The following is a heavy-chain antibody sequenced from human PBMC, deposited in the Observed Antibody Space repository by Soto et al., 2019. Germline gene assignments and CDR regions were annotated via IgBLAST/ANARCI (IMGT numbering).Heavy chain of an antibody. D-gene: IGHD3-10*01. CDR2: IIPFHGVT. CDR3: TRDWEITVSTWSFGGF. V-gene: IGHV1-69*08. J-gene: IGHJ4*02. CDR1: GGTFSPYT. Sequence: QVQLVQSGAEVKKPGSSVKVSCKASGGTFSPYTINWVRQAPGQGLEWMGRIIPFHGVTNYAQKFQARGTITADKSTSTGYMELSGLRFEDTAMYYCTRDWEITVSTWSFGGFWGRGTLVTVSS.